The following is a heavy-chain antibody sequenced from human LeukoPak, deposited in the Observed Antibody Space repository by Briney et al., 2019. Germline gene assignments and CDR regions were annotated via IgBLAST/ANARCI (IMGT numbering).Heavy chain of an antibody. Sequence: PSETLSLTCTVSGGSISSYYWSWIRQPPGKGLEWIGYIYYSGSTNYNPSLKSRVTISVDTSRNQFSLKLSSVTAADTAVYYCAGGGYSYALVDYWGQGTLVTVSS. V-gene: IGHV4-59*08. D-gene: IGHD5-18*01. CDR3: AGGGYSYALVDY. J-gene: IGHJ4*02. CDR1: GGSISSYY. CDR2: IYYSGST.